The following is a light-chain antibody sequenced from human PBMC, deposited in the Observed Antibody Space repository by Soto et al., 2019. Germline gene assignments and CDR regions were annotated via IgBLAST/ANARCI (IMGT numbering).Light chain of an antibody. V-gene: IGLV1-51*02. CDR1: SSNIENNY. Sequence: QSVLTQPPSVSAAPGQTVTISCSGGSSNIENNYVSWYQHFPGTAPKLLIYEDNNPPSGIPDRFSGSTSGTSATLGITGLQTGDEADYYCVTWDGNLSAGVFGGGTKVTVL. J-gene: IGLJ2*01. CDR2: EDN. CDR3: VTWDGNLSAGV.